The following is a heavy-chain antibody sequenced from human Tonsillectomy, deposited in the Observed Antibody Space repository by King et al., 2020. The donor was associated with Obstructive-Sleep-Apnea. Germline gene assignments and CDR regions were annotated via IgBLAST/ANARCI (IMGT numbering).Heavy chain of an antibody. V-gene: IGHV1-3*01. CDR3: ARNMVRGLDASFDY. CDR1: GDTLTSYA. J-gene: IGHJ4*02. CDR2: INAGNGNT. Sequence: VQLVQSGAEVKKPGASVKVSCKASGDTLTSYAMHWVRQAPGQRLEWMGWINAGNGNTKYSENFQGRVTISSDTSASTVYMGLSSLRSEDTTMFYCARNMVRGLDASFDYWGQGTLVTVSS. D-gene: IGHD3-10*01.